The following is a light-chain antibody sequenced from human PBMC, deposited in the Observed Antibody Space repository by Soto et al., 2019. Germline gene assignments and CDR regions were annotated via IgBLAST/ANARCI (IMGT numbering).Light chain of an antibody. CDR2: KAS. Sequence: DIQMTQSPSTLSASVGDRVTITCRASQSISSWLAWYQQKPGKAPNLLIYKASSLESGVPSRFSGSGSGTEFTLTINSLQPDDCATYYCQQYSRYPRTFGQGTKVEV. J-gene: IGKJ1*01. CDR1: QSISSW. CDR3: QQYSRYPRT. V-gene: IGKV1-5*03.